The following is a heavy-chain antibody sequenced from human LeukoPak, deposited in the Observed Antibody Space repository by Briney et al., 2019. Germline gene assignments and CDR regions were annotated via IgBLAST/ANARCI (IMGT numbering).Heavy chain of an antibody. V-gene: IGHV3-23*01. CDR1: GFTFNNYL. Sequence: PGGSLRLSCAASGFTFNNYLMSWVRQAPGKGLEWVSVLFTGGGRTLYADSVKGRFTISRDNSKNTLYLQMNSLRAEDTAVYYCASHSYGYQEGDYWGQGTLVTVSS. CDR2: LFTGGGRT. J-gene: IGHJ4*02. D-gene: IGHD5-18*01. CDR3: ASHSYGYQEGDY.